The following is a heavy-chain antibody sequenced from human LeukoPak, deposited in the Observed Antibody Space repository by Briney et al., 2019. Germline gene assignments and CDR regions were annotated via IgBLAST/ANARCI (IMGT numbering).Heavy chain of an antibody. J-gene: IGHJ4*02. CDR3: ARHQLRLGKLSLVGSYYFDY. D-gene: IGHD3-16*02. V-gene: IGHV1-3*01. Sequence: GASVKVSCKASGYTFTSYAMHWVRQAPGQRLEWMGWINAGNGNTKYSQKFQGRVTITRDTSASTAYMELSSLRSEDTAVYYCARHQLRLGKLSLVGSYYFDYWGQGTLVTVSS. CDR1: GYTFTSYA. CDR2: INAGNGNT.